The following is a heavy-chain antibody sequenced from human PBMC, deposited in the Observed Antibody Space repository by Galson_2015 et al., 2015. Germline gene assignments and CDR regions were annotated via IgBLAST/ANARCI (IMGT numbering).Heavy chain of an antibody. CDR2: IIPIFGTA. J-gene: IGHJ6*02. CDR1: GGTFSSYA. V-gene: IGHV1-69*13. CDR3: ATVDTTDRGYYYYGMDV. Sequence: SVKVSCKASGGTFSSYAISWVRQAPGQGLERMGGIIPIFGTANYAQKFQGRVTITADESTSTAYMELSSLRSEDTAVYYCATVDTTDRGYYYYGMDVWGQGTTVTVSS. D-gene: IGHD5-18*01.